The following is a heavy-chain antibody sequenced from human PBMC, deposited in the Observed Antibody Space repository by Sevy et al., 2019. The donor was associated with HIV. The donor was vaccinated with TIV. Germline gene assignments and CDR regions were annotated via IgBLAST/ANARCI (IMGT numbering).Heavy chain of an antibody. D-gene: IGHD3-22*01. Sequence: GGSLRLSCAASGFTFSSYGMHWVRQAPGKGLEWVAVISYDGSNKYYADSVKGRFTISRDNSKNTLYLQMNSLRAEDTAVYYCAKDPNYYDSKTSLYSYYGMDVWGQGTTVTVSS. CDR2: ISYDGSNK. CDR1: GFTFSSYG. J-gene: IGHJ6*02. CDR3: AKDPNYYDSKTSLYSYYGMDV. V-gene: IGHV3-30*18.